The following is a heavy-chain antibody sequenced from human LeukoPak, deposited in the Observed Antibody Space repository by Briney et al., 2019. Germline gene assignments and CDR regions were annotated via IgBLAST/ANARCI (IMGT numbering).Heavy chain of an antibody. Sequence: SETLSLTCTVSGGSISSYYWSWIRQPPGKGLEWIGYIYYSGSTNYNPSLKSRVTISVDTSKNQFSLKLSSVTAADTAVYYCVAYTYCGGDCYSSWFDPWGQGTLVTVSS. CDR2: IYYSGST. J-gene: IGHJ5*02. CDR1: GGSISSYY. V-gene: IGHV4-59*01. CDR3: VAYTYCGGDCYSSWFDP. D-gene: IGHD2-21*02.